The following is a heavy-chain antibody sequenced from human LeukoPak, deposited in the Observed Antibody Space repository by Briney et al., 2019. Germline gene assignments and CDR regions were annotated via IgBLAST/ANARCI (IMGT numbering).Heavy chain of an antibody. Sequence: GGSLGLSCAASGFTFSSYSMNWVRQAPGKGLEWVSSISSSSSYIYYADSVKGRFTISRDNAKNSLYLQMNSLRAEDTAVYYCARARRTTVTPGAFDIWGQGTMVTVSS. CDR3: ARARRTTVTPGAFDI. V-gene: IGHV3-21*01. CDR1: GFTFSSYS. CDR2: ISSSSSYI. D-gene: IGHD4-17*01. J-gene: IGHJ3*02.